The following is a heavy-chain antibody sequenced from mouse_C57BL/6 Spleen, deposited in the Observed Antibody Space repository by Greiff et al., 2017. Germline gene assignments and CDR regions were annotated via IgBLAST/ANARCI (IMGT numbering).Heavy chain of an antibody. CDR2: IDPSDSET. D-gene: IGHD1-1*01. J-gene: IGHJ2*01. CDR1: GYTFTSYW. V-gene: IGHV1-52*01. CDR3: ARDITTVPELYYFDY. Sequence: VQLQQPGAELVRPASSVKLSCKASGYTFTSYWMHWVKQRPIQGLEWIGNIDPSDSETHYNQKFKDKATLTVDKSSSTAYMQLSSLTSEDSAVYYCARDITTVPELYYFDYWGQGTTLTVSS.